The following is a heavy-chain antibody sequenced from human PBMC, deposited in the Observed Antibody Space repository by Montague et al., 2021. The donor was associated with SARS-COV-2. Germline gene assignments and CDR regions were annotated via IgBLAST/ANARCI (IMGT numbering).Heavy chain of an antibody. J-gene: IGHJ4*02. CDR1: GFTFSGYV. V-gene: IGHV3-30*04. CDR3: ARDLAVPGTTPHFDY. Sequence: SLRLSCATSGFTFSGYVMHWVRRAPGKGLEWVAIMSHDGSNQYYLNSAKGRFTISRDNSKNTLFLQMNSLTPEDTAIYYCARDLAVPGTTPHFDYWGRGTLVTVSS. CDR2: MSHDGSNQ. D-gene: IGHD6-19*01.